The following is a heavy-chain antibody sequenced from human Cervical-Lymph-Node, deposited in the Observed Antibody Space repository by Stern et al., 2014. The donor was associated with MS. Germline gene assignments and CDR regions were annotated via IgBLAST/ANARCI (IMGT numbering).Heavy chain of an antibody. Sequence: QVQLQESGPGLVKPSQTLSLTCSVSGGSLSSGDNYWSWIRQPPGKGLEWIGYLYFIGSTFYNPSLKSRVTISVDTSKNPFFPQLSAVTTADTAVYYCARGGARDYDISAYQLFDYWGQGTLVTVSS. CDR1: GGSLSSGDNY. CDR2: LYFIGST. D-gene: IGHD3-22*01. J-gene: IGHJ4*02. CDR3: ARGGARDYDISAYQLFDY. V-gene: IGHV4-30-4*01.